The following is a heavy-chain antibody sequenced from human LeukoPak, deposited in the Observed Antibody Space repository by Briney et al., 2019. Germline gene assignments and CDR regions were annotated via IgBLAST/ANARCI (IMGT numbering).Heavy chain of an antibody. Sequence: PGRSLRLSCAASGFTFDDYAMHWVRQAPGKGLEWVSGISWNSGSIGYADSVKGRFTISRDNAKNSLYLQMNSLRAEDMALYYCAKASDFWSGYFDYWAQGTLVTVSS. J-gene: IGHJ4*02. V-gene: IGHV3-9*03. CDR3: AKASDFWSGYFDY. D-gene: IGHD3-3*01. CDR2: ISWNSGSI. CDR1: GFTFDDYA.